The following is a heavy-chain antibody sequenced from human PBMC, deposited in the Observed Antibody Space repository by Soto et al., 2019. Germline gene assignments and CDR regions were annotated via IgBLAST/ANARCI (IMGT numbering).Heavy chain of an antibody. CDR1: GFTFSSYS. CDR3: ASLDIVVVPAAIQWGDGLHMDV. V-gene: IGHV3-48*01. J-gene: IGHJ6*03. D-gene: IGHD2-2*01. Sequence: GGSLRLSCAASGFTFSSYSMNWVRQAPGKGLEWVSYISSSSSTIYYADSVKGRFTISRDNAKNSLYLQMNSLRAEDTAVYYCASLDIVVVPAAIQWGDGLHMDVWGKGTTVTVSS. CDR2: ISSSSSTI.